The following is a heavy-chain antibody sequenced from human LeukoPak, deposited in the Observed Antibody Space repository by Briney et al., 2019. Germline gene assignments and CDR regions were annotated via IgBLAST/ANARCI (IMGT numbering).Heavy chain of an antibody. Sequence: GGSLRLSCAASGFSVSSNYLSWVRQAPGKGLEWVSVIYSGGSTYYADSVKGRFTFSRDNSKNTLYLQMNSLRAEDTAVYYCARDDIAVAGQDYWGQGTLVTVSS. J-gene: IGHJ4*02. V-gene: IGHV3-66*01. D-gene: IGHD6-19*01. CDR1: GFSVSSNY. CDR2: IYSGGST. CDR3: ARDDIAVAGQDY.